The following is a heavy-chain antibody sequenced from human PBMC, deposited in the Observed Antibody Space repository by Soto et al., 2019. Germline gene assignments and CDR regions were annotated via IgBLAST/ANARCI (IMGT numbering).Heavy chain of an antibody. CDR3: ARHHGSPGSYFGMDV. CDR1: GYSFTSYW. V-gene: IGHV5-51*01. CDR2: IYPGDSDT. D-gene: IGHD6-13*01. Sequence: GESLKISCKGSGYSFTSYWINWVRQMPGKGLEWMGIIYPGDSDTRYSPSFQGQVTISADKSINTAYLQWRSLKASDTAVYYCARHHGSPGSYFGMDVWGQGTTVTVSS. J-gene: IGHJ6*02.